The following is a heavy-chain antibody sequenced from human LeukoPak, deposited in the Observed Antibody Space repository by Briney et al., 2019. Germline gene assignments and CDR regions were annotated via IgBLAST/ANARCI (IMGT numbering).Heavy chain of an antibody. J-gene: IGHJ3*02. CDR1: GYIYTSYW. D-gene: IGHD2/OR15-2a*01. CDR2: IYPGDSDT. Sequence: GESLKISCNSSGYIYTSYWIGWVRQMPGKGLEWMGIIYPGDSDTRYSPSFRGQVTISADKSISTAYLQWSSLKASDTAMYYCARLGLNSRFHDAFDIWGQGTMVTVSS. V-gene: IGHV5-51*01. CDR3: ARLGLNSRFHDAFDI.